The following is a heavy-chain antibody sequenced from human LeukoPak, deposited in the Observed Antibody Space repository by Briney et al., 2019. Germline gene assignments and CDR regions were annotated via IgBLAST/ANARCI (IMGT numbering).Heavy chain of an antibody. D-gene: IGHD1-26*01. V-gene: IGHV4-61*02. J-gene: IGHJ4*02. CDR3: ARSSPVGATFYFDY. CDR2: TYTSGST. Sequence: SQTLSLTCTVSGGSISSGSYYWSWIRQPAGKGLEWIGRTYTSGSTNYNPSLKSRVTISVDTSKNQFSLKLSSVTAADTAVYYCARSSPVGATFYFDYWGQGTLVTVSS. CDR1: GGSISSGSYY.